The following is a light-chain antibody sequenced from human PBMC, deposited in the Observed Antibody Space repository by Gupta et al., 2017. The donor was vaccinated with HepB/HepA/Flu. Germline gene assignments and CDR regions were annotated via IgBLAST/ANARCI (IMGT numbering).Light chain of an antibody. CDR1: QSVLYSSDNNNY. CDR2: WAS. CDR3: QQYHTIPWT. Sequence: VLTQSPVSLAGSLGDRATINCKSSQSVLYSSDNNNYLSWYQQKPGQPPKLLIYWASAREYGVPDRFSASGSGTDFTLTISSLQAEDVAVYYCQQYHTIPWTFGQGTKVEIK. V-gene: IGKV4-1*01. J-gene: IGKJ1*01.